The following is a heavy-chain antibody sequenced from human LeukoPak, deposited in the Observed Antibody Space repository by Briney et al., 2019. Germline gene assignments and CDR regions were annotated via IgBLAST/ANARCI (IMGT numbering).Heavy chain of an antibody. CDR3: AKVGNNYVFDS. CDR1: GASINTYC. D-gene: IGHD1/OR15-1a*01. J-gene: IGHJ4*02. Sequence: SETLSLTCTVSGASINTYCWSWIRQPAGKGLEWIGRIYADAATNYNSSLKSRVTMSVDTSKNQFSLKLDSLTAADTAVYYCAKVGNNYVFDSWGQGTLVTVSS. V-gene: IGHV4-4*07. CDR2: IYADAAT.